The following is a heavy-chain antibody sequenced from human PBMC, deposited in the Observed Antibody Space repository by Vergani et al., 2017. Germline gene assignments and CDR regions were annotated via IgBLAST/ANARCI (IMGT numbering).Heavy chain of an antibody. V-gene: IGHV3-11*01. CDR2: ISIIFITI. CDR3: ARDSHPLGADFDY. D-gene: IGHD1-26*01. Sequence: QLQLVESGGGLVKPLGSLRLSCAASGFTFIYYYIIWIRQAPCKGLYWVSYISIIFITIYYAYSVKCLFTISMYNAKNSLYLQMNSLRAEDTAVYYCARDSHPLGADFDYWGQGTLVTVSS. J-gene: IGHJ4*02. CDR1: GFTFIYYY.